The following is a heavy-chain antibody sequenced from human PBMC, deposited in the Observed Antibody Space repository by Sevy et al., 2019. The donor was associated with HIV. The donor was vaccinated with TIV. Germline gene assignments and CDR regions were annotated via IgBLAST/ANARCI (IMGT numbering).Heavy chain of an antibody. CDR2: INHSGST. J-gene: IGHJ4*02. V-gene: IGHV4-34*01. CDR3: ARQRWPFDY. Sequence: SETLSLTCSVYGGSFSGYYWSWIRQPPGKGLEWIGEINHSGSTNYNPALKSRVTISVDTSKNQFSLKLSSVTAADTAVYHCARQRWPFDYWGQGTLVTVSS. CDR1: GGSFSGYY. D-gene: IGHD2-15*01.